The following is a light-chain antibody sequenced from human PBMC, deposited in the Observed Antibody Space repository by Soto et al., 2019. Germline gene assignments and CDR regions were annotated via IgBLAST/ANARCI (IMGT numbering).Light chain of an antibody. J-gene: IGKJ1*01. Sequence: EIVWTQSPATLSLSPGERATLSGMASQSVSSYLAGYQQKPGQAPRLLIYDASNRATGTPATFSGSGSGTDFTLTISSLEPEDCAVYYCQQRSNWPRTFGQGTKVEIK. CDR3: QQRSNWPRT. CDR1: QSVSSY. V-gene: IGKV3-11*01. CDR2: DAS.